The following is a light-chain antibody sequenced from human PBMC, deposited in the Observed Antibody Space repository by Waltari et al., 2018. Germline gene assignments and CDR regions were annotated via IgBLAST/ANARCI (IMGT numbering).Light chain of an antibody. CDR1: SSDVGGYNY. J-gene: IGLJ1*01. V-gene: IGLV2-11*01. Sequence: QSALTQPRSVSGSPGQSVTTSCTGTSSDVGGYNYVPWYQQHPGKAPKLMIYDVRKRPSGVPDRFSGSKSGNTASLTISGLQAEDEADYYCCSYAGSYTYVFGTGTKVTVL. CDR2: DVR. CDR3: CSYAGSYTYV.